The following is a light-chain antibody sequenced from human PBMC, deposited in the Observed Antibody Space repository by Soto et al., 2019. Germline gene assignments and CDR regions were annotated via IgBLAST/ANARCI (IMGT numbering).Light chain of an antibody. CDR2: WAS. CDR1: QSVLYSSNNKNY. CDR3: KQYYSTPWT. J-gene: IGKJ1*01. V-gene: IGKV4-1*01. Sequence: DIVMTQSPDSLAVSLGERATINCKSSQSVLYSSNNKNYLAWYQQKPGQPPKLLIYWASTRESGVPDRFSGSGSGTDLTLNISSLQAEDVAVYYCKQYYSTPWTFGQGTKVEIK.